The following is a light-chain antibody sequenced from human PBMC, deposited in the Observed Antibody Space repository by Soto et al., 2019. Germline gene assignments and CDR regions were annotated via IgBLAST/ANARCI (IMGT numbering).Light chain of an antibody. CDR3: SSKRGSSTYV. V-gene: IGLV2-14*01. Sequence: QSALTQPASVSGSPGQSITISCTGTSSDVGGYNYVSWYQQHPGKVPKLMIYEVSNRASGASNRFSGSKSGNTASLTISGLQAEDEADYYCSSKRGSSTYVFGTGTKVTVL. CDR2: EVS. CDR1: SSDVGGYNY. J-gene: IGLJ1*01.